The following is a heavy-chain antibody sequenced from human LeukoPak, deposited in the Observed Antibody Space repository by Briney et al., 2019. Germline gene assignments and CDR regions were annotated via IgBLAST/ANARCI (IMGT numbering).Heavy chain of an antibody. CDR2: IYTSGST. Sequence: SETLSLTCTVSGGSISSGSYYWRWIRQPAGRGLEWIGRIYTSGSTNYNPSLKSRVTISVDTSKNQFSLKLSSVTAADTAVYYCAREIPQYGGYCSSTSCPQGIDPWGQGTLVTVSS. D-gene: IGHD2-2*01. J-gene: IGHJ5*02. CDR1: GGSISSGSYY. CDR3: AREIPQYGGYCSSTSCPQGIDP. V-gene: IGHV4-61*02.